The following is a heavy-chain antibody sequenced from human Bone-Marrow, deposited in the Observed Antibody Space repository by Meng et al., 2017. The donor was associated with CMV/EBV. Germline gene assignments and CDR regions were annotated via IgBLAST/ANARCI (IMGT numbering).Heavy chain of an antibody. CDR1: GYTFTGYY. V-gene: IGHV1-2*02. Sequence: ASVKVSCKASGYTFTGYYMHWVRQAPGQGLEWMGWINPNSGGTNYAQKFQGRVTMTRDTSISTAYMELSRLRSDDTAVYYGATPSPGWNYPFDYWGQGTLVTVSS. CDR3: ATPSPGWNYPFDY. J-gene: IGHJ4*02. CDR2: INPNSGGT. D-gene: IGHD1-7*01.